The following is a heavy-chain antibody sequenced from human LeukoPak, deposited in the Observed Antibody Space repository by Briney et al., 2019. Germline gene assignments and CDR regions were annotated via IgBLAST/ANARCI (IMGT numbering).Heavy chain of an antibody. CDR3: AREAIKDN. J-gene: IGHJ4*02. Sequence: GGSLRLSCEVSGFTFSSHSMNWVRQAPGKGLEWVSYISSGSGTIYYADSVKGRFTIARDDAKNSLYLQMSSLRDEDTAVYYCAREAIKDNWGQGTLVTVSS. CDR1: GFTFSSHS. V-gene: IGHV3-48*02. CDR2: ISSGSGTI.